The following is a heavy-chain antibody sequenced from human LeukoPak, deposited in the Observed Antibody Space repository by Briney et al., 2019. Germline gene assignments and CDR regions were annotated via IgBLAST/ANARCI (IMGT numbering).Heavy chain of an antibody. Sequence: VESLKISCKGSGYSFTSYWIGWVRQMPGKGLEWMGIIFPGDSDTRYSPSFQGQVTISADKSISTAYLQWSSLKASDTAMYYCARQPPLLPAGKGYFDPWGQGTLVTVSS. CDR2: IFPGDSDT. D-gene: IGHD6-13*01. V-gene: IGHV5-51*01. J-gene: IGHJ5*02. CDR1: GYSFTSYW. CDR3: ARQPPLLPAGKGYFDP.